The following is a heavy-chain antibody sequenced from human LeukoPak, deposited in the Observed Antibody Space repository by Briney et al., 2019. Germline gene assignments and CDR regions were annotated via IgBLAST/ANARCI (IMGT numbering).Heavy chain of an antibody. D-gene: IGHD6-13*01. V-gene: IGHV3-7*01. CDR3: VRGGKQLDY. CDR2: MNVDGTER. J-gene: IGHJ4*02. CDR1: GLTLSDYL. Sequence: GGSLRLSCAASGLTLSDYLMSWVRQAPGKGLEWVANMNVDGTERNYADSVKGRFTISRDNAQNPLYLQMNSLRTDDTADYYCVRGGKQLDYWGQGTLVTVSS.